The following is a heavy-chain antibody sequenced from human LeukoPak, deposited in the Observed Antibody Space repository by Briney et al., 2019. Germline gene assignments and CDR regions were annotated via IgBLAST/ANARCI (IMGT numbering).Heavy chain of an antibody. J-gene: IGHJ3*02. CDR2: IYYSGST. CDR3: ARRGTSSAGSAFDI. V-gene: IGHV4-31*03. D-gene: IGHD1-1*01. CDR1: GGPISSGGYY. Sequence: PSQTLSLTCTVSGGPISSGGYYWSWIRQHPGKGLEWIGYIYYSGSTYYNPSLKSRVTISVDTSKSQFSLKLSSVTAADTAVYYCARRGTSSAGSAFDIWGQGTMVTVSS.